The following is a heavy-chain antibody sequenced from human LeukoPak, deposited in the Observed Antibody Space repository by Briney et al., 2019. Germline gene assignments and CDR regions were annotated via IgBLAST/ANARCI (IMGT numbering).Heavy chain of an antibody. CDR2: ISYDGSNK. V-gene: IGHV3-30*18. CDR3: AKDPLGPYSSSWAHYFDY. J-gene: IGHJ4*02. CDR1: GFTLSSFG. D-gene: IGHD6-13*01. Sequence: GRSLRLSCAASGFTLSSFGMHWVRQAPGKGVGWVAVISYDGSNKYYADSVKGRFTISRDNSKNTLYLQMNSLRAEDTAVYYCAKDPLGPYSSSWAHYFDYWGQGTLVTVSS.